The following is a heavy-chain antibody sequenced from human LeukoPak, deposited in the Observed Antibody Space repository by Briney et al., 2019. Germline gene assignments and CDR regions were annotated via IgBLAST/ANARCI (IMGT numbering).Heavy chain of an antibody. CDR3: ARDDRPSYYDSSGFPPAYGMDV. Sequence: GASVNVSCKASGYTFTSYGISWVRQAPGQGREWMGWISTYNVNTNYAQKLQGRVTMTTDTSTSTAYMELRSLRSDDTAVYYCARDDRPSYYDSSGFPPAYGMDVWGQGTTVTVSS. CDR1: GYTFTSYG. J-gene: IGHJ6*02. D-gene: IGHD3-22*01. V-gene: IGHV1-18*01. CDR2: ISTYNVNT.